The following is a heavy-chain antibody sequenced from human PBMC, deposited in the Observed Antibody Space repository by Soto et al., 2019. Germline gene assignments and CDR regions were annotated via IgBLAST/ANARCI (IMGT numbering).Heavy chain of an antibody. CDR1: GFTFSDHY. V-gene: IGHV3-72*01. CDR2: IRNKANSYTA. J-gene: IGHJ4*02. Sequence: EVQMVESGGGLVQPGGSLRLSCAASGFTFSDHYMDWVRQASEKGLEWVGRIRNKANSYTAEYAASVKGRFTISRDDSKNSLSLQMNSLKIEDTALYYCVRAGTGYQLDYWAQGTLVTVSS. CDR3: VRAGTGYQLDY. D-gene: IGHD3-9*01.